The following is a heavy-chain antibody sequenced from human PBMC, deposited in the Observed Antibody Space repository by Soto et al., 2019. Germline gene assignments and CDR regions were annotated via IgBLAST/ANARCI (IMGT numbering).Heavy chain of an antibody. D-gene: IGHD5-12*01. J-gene: IGHJ4*02. CDR1: GYSFTSYW. CDR3: ARHGSVATKGETYDH. V-gene: IGHV5-51*01. CDR2: IYPGDSDT. Sequence: PGESLKISCKGSGYSFTSYWIGWVRQMPGKGLEWMGIIYPGDSDTRYSPSFQGQVTISADKSISTAYLQWSSLKASDTAMYYCARHGSVATKGETYDHWGQGTLVTVSS.